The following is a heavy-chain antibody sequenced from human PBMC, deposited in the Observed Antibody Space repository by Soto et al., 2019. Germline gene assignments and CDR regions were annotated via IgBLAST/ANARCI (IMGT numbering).Heavy chain of an antibody. CDR2: IRGFSPYT. J-gene: IGHJ6*02. CDR1: GFTFRTYT. Sequence: GGSLGLSCISSGFTFRTYTMNWVRQAPGKGLEWVSGIRGFSPYTFYAESVKGRFNISRDNAKNSLYLQMNSLRAEDTAVYYCARDRGYDAHDYYYNAMDVWGQGTTVTVSS. D-gene: IGHD3-10*01. CDR3: ARDRGYDAHDYYYNAMDV. V-gene: IGHV3-21*01.